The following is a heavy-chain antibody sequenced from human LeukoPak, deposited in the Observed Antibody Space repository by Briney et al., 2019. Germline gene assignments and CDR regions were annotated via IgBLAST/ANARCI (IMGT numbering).Heavy chain of an antibody. CDR2: ISSSSSYI. D-gene: IGHD3-10*01. CDR3: ARAVRGGAFDI. CDR1: GFTFSSYS. V-gene: IGHV3-21*01. J-gene: IGHJ3*02. Sequence: PGGSLRLSCAASGFTFSSYSMNWVRQAPGKGLEWVSSISSSSSYIYYADSVKGRFTISRDNAKNSLYLQMNSLRAEDTAVCYCARAVRGGAFDIWGQGTMVTVSS.